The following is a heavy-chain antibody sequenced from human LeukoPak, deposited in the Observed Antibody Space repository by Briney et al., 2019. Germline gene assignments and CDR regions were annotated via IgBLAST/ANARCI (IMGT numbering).Heavy chain of an antibody. CDR1: GFAFDDYT. Sequence: GGSLRLSCAASGFAFDDYTMHWVRQAPGKGLEWVSLISWENSSTYYADSVKGRFTISRDNAKNSLYLQMNSLRAEDTAVYYCARGGYSSSWGAFDIWGQGTMVTVSS. CDR3: ARGGYSSSWGAFDI. J-gene: IGHJ3*02. D-gene: IGHD6-13*01. V-gene: IGHV3-43*01. CDR2: ISWENSST.